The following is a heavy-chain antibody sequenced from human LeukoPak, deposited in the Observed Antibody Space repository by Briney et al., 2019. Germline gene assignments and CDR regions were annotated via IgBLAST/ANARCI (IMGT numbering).Heavy chain of an antibody. J-gene: IGHJ6*03. CDR2: MYYTGST. D-gene: IGHD5-24*01. CDR3: ARERRDGYNVYYYYNYMDV. V-gene: IGHV4-39*07. CDR1: GGSISISSYY. Sequence: PSETLSLTCTVSGGSISISSYYSGWLRQPPGKGLEWIGSMYYTGSTYYNPSLKSRVTISVDTSKNQFSLKLSSVTAADTAVYYCARERRDGYNVYYYYNYMDVWGKGTTVTVSS.